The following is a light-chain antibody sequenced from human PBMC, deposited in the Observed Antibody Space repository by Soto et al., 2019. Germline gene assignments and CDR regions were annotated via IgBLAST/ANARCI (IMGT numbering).Light chain of an antibody. V-gene: IGLV2-23*01. CDR2: EDS. CDR1: SSDVGSYNL. CDR3: SSYAGSTTYVV. Sequence: QSALTQPASVSGSPGQSITISCTGTSSDVGSYNLVSWYQQHPGKAPKLMISEDSNRPSRVSHRFSGSKSGNTASLTISGLQAEDEADYYCSSYAGSTTYVVFGGGTKVTVL. J-gene: IGLJ2*01.